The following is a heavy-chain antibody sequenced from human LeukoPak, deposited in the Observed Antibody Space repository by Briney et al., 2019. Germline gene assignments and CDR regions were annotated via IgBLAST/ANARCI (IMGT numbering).Heavy chain of an antibody. D-gene: IGHD4-17*01. J-gene: IGHJ4*02. CDR1: GFTFSSYS. CDR3: AGDTGDYGRGGIDY. Sequence: GGSLRLSCAASGFTFSSYSMNWVRQAPGKGLEWVSSISSSSSYKYYADSVKGRFTISRDNAKKSLYLQMNSLRAEDTAVYYCAGDTGDYGRGGIDYWGQGTLVTVSS. V-gene: IGHV3-21*01. CDR2: ISSSSSYK.